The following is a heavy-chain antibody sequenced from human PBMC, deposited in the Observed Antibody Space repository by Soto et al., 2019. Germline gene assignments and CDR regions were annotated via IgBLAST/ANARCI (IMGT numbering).Heavy chain of an antibody. CDR1: GFTFSSYA. V-gene: IGHV3-23*01. CDR2: ISGSGGST. J-gene: IGHJ5*02. CDR3: AKSPEYQIHEVAATAVGWFDP. D-gene: IGHD2-15*01. Sequence: GGSLRLSCAASGFTFSSYAMSWVRQAPGKGLEWVSAISGSGGSTYYADSVKGRLNISRDNSKNTLYLQMNSLRAEDTAVYYCAKSPEYQIHEVAATAVGWFDPWGQGTLVTVSS.